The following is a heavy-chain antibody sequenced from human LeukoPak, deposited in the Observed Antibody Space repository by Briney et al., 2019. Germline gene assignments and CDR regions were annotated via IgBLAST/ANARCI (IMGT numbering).Heavy chain of an antibody. CDR1: GFSFSSYA. Sequence: PGGSLRLSCAASGFSFSSYAMSWVRQAPGKGLEWVSAISGSGGSTHYADSVKGRFTISRDNSKNTLYLQMNSLRAEDTAVYYCAKGYSTSGRYYFDYWGQGTLVTVSS. D-gene: IGHD2-2*01. J-gene: IGHJ4*02. CDR2: ISGSGGST. V-gene: IGHV3-23*01. CDR3: AKGYSTSGRYYFDY.